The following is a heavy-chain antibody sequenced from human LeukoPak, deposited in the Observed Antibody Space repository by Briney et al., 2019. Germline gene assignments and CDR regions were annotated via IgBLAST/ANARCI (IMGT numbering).Heavy chain of an antibody. CDR2: ISYSSGSI. V-gene: IGHV3-9*01. CDR3: AKDRGGSSELGDAFDV. D-gene: IGHD1-26*01. J-gene: IGHJ3*01. CDR1: GFNFGSYS. Sequence: SGGSLRLSCAASGFNFGSYSMTWVRQAPGKGLEWVSGISYSSGSIGYVDSVKGRFTISRDNAKNSLYLQMNSLRVEDTALYYCAKDRGGSSELGDAFDVWGQGTMVRVSS.